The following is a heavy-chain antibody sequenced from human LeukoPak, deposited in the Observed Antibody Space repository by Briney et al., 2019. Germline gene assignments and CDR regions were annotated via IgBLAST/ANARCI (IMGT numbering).Heavy chain of an antibody. CDR3: ARAGSGWSHFDY. J-gene: IGHJ4*02. V-gene: IGHV4-61*02. D-gene: IGHD6-19*01. CDR2: IYTSGST. CDR1: GGSISSGSYY. Sequence: SQTLSLTCTVSGGSISSGSYYWSWIRQPAGKGLEWIGRIYTSGSTNYNPSLKSRVTISVDTSKNQFSLKLSSVTAADTAVYYCARAGSGWSHFDYWGQGSLVTVSS.